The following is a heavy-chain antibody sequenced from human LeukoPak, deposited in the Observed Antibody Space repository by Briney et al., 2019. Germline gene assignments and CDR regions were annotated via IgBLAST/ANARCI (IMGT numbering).Heavy chain of an antibody. J-gene: IGHJ4*02. CDR3: AKGSGNGYGSGPFDY. Sequence: PGGSLRLSCAASGFSFSSYGMSWVRQTPGKGLEWVAAISGSGGSTNYADSVKGRFTISRDNSKNTLYLQMNSLRAEDTALYYCAKGSGNGYGSGPFDYWGQGTLVTVSS. D-gene: IGHD3-10*01. V-gene: IGHV3-23*01. CDR2: ISGSGGST. CDR1: GFSFSSYG.